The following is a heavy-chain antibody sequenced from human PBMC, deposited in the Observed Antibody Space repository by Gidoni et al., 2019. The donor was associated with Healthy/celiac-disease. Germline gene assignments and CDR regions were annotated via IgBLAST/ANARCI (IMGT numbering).Heavy chain of an antibody. CDR3: ASGALGGSYCGGDCYSGYFQH. CDR1: GGTFSSYA. CDR2: IIPIFGTA. J-gene: IGHJ1*01. D-gene: IGHD2-21*02. V-gene: IGHV1-69*01. Sequence: QVQLVQSGAEVTKPGSSVKVSCKASGGTFSSYAISWVRQAPGQGLEWMVGIIPIFGTANYAQKFQGRVTITADESTSTAYMELSSLRSEDTAVYYCASGALGGSYCGGDCYSGYFQHWGQGTLVTVAS.